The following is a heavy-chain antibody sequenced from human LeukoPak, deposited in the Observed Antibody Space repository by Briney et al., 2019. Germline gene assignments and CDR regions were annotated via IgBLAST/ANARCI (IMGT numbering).Heavy chain of an antibody. D-gene: IGHD2-15*01. CDR1: GGSISSYC. Sequence: SETLSLTCTVSGGSISSYCWSWIRQPAGKGLEWIGRIYTSGSTNYNPSLKSRVTMSVDTSKNQFSLKLSSVTAADTAVYYCAREDCSGGSCQDGFDYWGQGTLVTVSS. V-gene: IGHV4-4*07. CDR3: AREDCSGGSCQDGFDY. CDR2: IYTSGST. J-gene: IGHJ4*02.